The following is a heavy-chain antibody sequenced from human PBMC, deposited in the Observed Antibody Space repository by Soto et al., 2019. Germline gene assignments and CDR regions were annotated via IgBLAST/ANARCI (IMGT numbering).Heavy chain of an antibody. CDR2: IKSKTDGGTT. CDR3: TTGRDDLLY. V-gene: IGHV3-15*07. Sequence: EVQLVESGGGLVKPGGSLRLSCAVSGFTFDKVWLNWVRQAPGKGLGWVGRIKSKTDGGTTDYAAPVKGRFTISRDDSKNMLYLQMNSLKPEDTGMYFCTTGRDDLLYWGQGTLVSVSS. D-gene: IGHD1-26*01. J-gene: IGHJ4*02. CDR1: GFTFDKVW.